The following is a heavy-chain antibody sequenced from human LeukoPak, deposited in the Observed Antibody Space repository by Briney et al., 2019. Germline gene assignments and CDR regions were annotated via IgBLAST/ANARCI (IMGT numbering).Heavy chain of an antibody. J-gene: IGHJ4*02. Sequence: LGESLKISCKGPGYSFTSYWIGWVRQMPGKGLEWMGIIYPGDSDTRYSPSFQGQVTISADKSISTAYLQWSSLKASDTAMYYCARPDNDSGGYGQFDYWGQGTLVTVSS. V-gene: IGHV5-51*01. CDR1: GYSFTSYW. CDR3: ARPDNDSGGYGQFDY. CDR2: IYPGDSDT. D-gene: IGHD4-17*01.